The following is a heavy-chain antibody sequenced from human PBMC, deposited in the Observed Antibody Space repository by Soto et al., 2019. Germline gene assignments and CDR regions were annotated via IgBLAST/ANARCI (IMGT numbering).Heavy chain of an antibody. CDR3: ARDVEMATITAVFDY. D-gene: IGHD5-12*01. CDR1: GGSISSSSYY. CDR2: IYYSGST. V-gene: IGHV4-39*02. Sequence: SETLSLTCTVSGGSISSSSYYWGWIRQPPGKGLEWIGSIYYSGSTYYNPSLKSRVTISVDTSKNQFSLKLSSVTAADTAVYYCARDVEMATITAVFDYWGQGTLVTVSS. J-gene: IGHJ4*02.